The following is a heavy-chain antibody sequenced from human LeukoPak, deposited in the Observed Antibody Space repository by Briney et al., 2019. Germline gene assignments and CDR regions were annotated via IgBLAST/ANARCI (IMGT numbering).Heavy chain of an antibody. D-gene: IGHD2-15*01. J-gene: IGHJ4*02. CDR2: IYRGGST. Sequence: PGGSLRLSCAASGFTVSSNYMSWVRQAPGKGLEWVSVIYRGGSTYYADSVKGRFTISRDNSKNTLYLQMNSLRAEDTAVYYCARAQDCSGGSCYSGEFDYWGQGTLVTVSS. CDR1: GFTVSSNY. V-gene: IGHV3-66*01. CDR3: ARAQDCSGGSCYSGEFDY.